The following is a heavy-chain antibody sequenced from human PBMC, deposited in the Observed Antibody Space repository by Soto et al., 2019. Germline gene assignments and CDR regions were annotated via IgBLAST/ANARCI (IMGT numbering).Heavy chain of an antibody. D-gene: IGHD2-15*01. CDR2: INHSGST. Sequence: QVQLQQWGAGLLKPSETLSLTCAVYGGSFSGYYWSWIRQPPGKGLEWIGEINHSGSTSYNPSLNCRVTTSVDTSKNQFSLRLSSVTAADTAIYYCARRYCSDSYCSYFDYWGRGTLVTVSS. CDR3: ARRYCSDSYCSYFDY. CDR1: GGSFSGYY. J-gene: IGHJ4*02. V-gene: IGHV4-34*02.